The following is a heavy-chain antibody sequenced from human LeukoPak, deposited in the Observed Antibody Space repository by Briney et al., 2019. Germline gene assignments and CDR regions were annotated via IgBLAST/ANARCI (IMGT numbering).Heavy chain of an antibody. Sequence: SVKVSCKASGGTFSSYAISWVRQAPGQGLEWMGRIIPIFGIANYAQKFQGRVTITADKSTSTAYMELSSLRSEDTAVYYCAREDVSDGAHGAAQNDAFDIWGQGTMVTVSP. J-gene: IGHJ3*02. CDR1: GGTFSSYA. D-gene: IGHD4/OR15-4a*01. CDR2: IIPIFGIA. CDR3: AREDVSDGAHGAAQNDAFDI. V-gene: IGHV1-69*04.